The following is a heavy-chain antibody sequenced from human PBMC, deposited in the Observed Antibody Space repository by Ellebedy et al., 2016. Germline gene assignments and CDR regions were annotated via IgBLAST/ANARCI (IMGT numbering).Heavy chain of an antibody. V-gene: IGHV4-39*07. Sequence: SETLSLTXTVSGDSISSRNSYWGWIRQPPGKGLEWIATFYYSESDNTYYNPSLKSRVTISVDTSKNHFSLQLSSMTAADTAIYYCARGTYDPLTYTTETLDYWGQGTLVTVSS. J-gene: IGHJ4*02. D-gene: IGHD3-9*01. CDR3: ARGTYDPLTYTTETLDY. CDR2: FYYSESDNT. CDR1: GDSISSRNSY.